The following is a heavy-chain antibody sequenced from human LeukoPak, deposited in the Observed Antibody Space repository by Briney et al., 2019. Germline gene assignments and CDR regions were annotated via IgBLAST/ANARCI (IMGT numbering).Heavy chain of an antibody. D-gene: IGHD3-16*01. V-gene: IGHV3-74*01. J-gene: IGHJ4*02. CDR2: INSDGSII. CDR3: VKWDWG. CDR1: GFTFSRSY. Sequence: GGSLRLSCAASGFTFSRSYMHWVRHASGKGPMWVSRINSDGSIINYVDSVKGQFTTSRDNAKNTVYLQMNSLRAEDTAVYYCVKWDWGGGQGTLVTVSS.